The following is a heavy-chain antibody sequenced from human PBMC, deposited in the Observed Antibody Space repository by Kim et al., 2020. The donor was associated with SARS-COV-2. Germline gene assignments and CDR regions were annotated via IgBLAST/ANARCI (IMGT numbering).Heavy chain of an antibody. CDR3: AALVPAANRPHDY. J-gene: IGHJ4*02. V-gene: IGHV1-69*04. D-gene: IGHD2-2*01. Sequence: SVKVSCKASGGTFSSYAISWVRQAPGQGLEWMGRIIPILGIANYAQKFQGRVTITADKSTSTAYMELSSLRSEDTAVYYCAALVPAANRPHDYWGQGTLVTVSS. CDR1: GGTFSSYA. CDR2: IIPILGIA.